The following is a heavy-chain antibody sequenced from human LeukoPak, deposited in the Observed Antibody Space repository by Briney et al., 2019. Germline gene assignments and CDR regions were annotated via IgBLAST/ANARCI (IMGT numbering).Heavy chain of an antibody. J-gene: IGHJ4*02. V-gene: IGHV3-33*06. CDR1: GFTFSSYG. D-gene: IGHD1-1*01. Sequence: GGSLRLSCAASGFTFSSYGMHWVRQAPGKGLEWVAVIWYDGSNKYYADSVKGRFTISRDNSKNTLYLQMNSLRAEDTAVYYCAKMANWSFHLDYWGQGTLVTVSS. CDR3: AKMANWSFHLDY. CDR2: IWYDGSNK.